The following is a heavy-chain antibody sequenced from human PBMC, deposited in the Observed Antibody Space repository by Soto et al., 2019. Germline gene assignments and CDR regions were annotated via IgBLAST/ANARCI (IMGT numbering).Heavy chain of an antibody. Sequence: QLLLQESGPGLVKPSETLSLTCSVSGDSISSSSSYYWAWIRQPPGKGLQWIGSMYYSGSTYYNPSRKSRLTISLDTYKNQLSLKLSSVTAADTAVFYCARKPIPIVRGGGEYYFDYWGQGALVTVSS. CDR3: ARKPIPIVRGGGEYYFDY. J-gene: IGHJ4*02. D-gene: IGHD3-10*01. V-gene: IGHV4-39*01. CDR1: GDSISSSSSYY. CDR2: MYYSGST.